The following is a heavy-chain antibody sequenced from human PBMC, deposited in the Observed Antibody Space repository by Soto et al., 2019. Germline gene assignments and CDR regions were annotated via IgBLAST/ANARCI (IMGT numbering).Heavy chain of an antibody. CDR2: ISGSGGST. D-gene: IGHD2-2*01. J-gene: IGHJ3*02. V-gene: IGHV3-23*01. CDR1: GFTFSSYA. Sequence: GGSLRLSCAASGFTFSSYAMSWVRQAPGKGLEWVSAISGSGGSTYYADSVKGRFTISRDNSKNTLYLQMNSLRAEDTAVYYCAKVRGWQLLFRCDAFDIWGQGTMVTVSS. CDR3: AKVRGWQLLFRCDAFDI.